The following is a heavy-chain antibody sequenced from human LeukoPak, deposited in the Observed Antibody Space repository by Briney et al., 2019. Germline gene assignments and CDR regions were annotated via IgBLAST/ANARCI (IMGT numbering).Heavy chain of an antibody. D-gene: IGHD1-26*01. CDR1: GYTFTSYA. Sequence: ASVKVSCKASGYTFTSYAMHWVRQAPGQRLEWMGWINAGNGNTKYSQKFQGRVTITRDTSASTAYTELSSLRAEDTAVYYCARQGGGPYSGSPFDYWGQGTLVTVSS. J-gene: IGHJ4*02. CDR2: INAGNGNT. CDR3: ARQGGGPYSGSPFDY. V-gene: IGHV1-3*01.